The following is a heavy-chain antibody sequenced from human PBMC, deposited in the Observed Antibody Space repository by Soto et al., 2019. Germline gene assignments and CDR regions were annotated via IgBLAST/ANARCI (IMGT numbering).Heavy chain of an antibody. V-gene: IGHV1-18*01. CDR2: ISAYNGNT. CDR3: ARAPDHYCSSTSCNWFDP. D-gene: IGHD2-2*01. CDR1: GYTFTSYG. J-gene: IGHJ5*02. Sequence: ASVKVSCKASGYTFTSYGISWVRQAPGQGLEWMGWISAYNGNTNYAQKLQGRVTMTTDTSTSTAYMELRSLRSDDTAVYYCARAPDHYCSSTSCNWFDPWGQGTLVTVSS.